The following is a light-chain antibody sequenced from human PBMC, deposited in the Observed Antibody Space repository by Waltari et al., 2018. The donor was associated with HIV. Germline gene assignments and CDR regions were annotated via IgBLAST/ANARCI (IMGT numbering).Light chain of an antibody. CDR3: QQYDDVALT. V-gene: IGKV1-33*01. J-gene: IGKJ3*01. CDR2: DAS. CDR1: QDISKY. Sequence: DIQMTQSPSSLSASVGDRVTITCQASQDISKYLNWYQQKPGKAPKLLIYDASNLEPGVPSRFSGSGSETDFTFTITSLQPEDIGTYFCQQYDDVALTFGPGTKLDIK.